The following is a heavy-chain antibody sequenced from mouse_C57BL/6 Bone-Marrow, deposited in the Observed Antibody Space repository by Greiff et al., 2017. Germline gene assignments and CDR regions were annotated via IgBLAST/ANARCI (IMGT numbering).Heavy chain of an antibody. CDR3: AGGGGFDY. CDR2: INPSSGDT. Sequence: QVQLQQSGAELVRPGASVKMSCKASGYTFTNYTMHWVKQRPGQGLEWIGYINPSSGDTKYNQKFKGKATLTVDKSSSTAYMQRRRQTSEDSAVYYCAGGGGFDYWGQGTTVTVSS. V-gene: IGHV1-4*01. J-gene: IGHJ4*01. CDR1: GYTFTNYT.